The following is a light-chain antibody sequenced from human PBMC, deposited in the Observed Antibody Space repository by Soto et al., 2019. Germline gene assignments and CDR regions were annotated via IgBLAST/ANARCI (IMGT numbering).Light chain of an antibody. Sequence: IVLTQSPATLSLAPGERATLSCRASQSVGFHLAWYQQNPGQAPRLLIYDASNRATGIPARFSGSGSGTDFTLAISSLEPEDFAVYYCQQRSNWPPVTFGGGTKVDIK. CDR3: QQRSNWPPVT. J-gene: IGKJ4*01. CDR1: QSVGFH. V-gene: IGKV3-11*01. CDR2: DAS.